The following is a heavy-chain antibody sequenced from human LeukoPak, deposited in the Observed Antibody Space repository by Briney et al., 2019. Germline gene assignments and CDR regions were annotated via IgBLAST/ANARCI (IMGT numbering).Heavy chain of an antibody. CDR1: GYTFTGYY. CDR2: INPNSGDT. CDR3: ARDDYGDYDIGY. Sequence: ASVKVSCKASGYTFTGYYMHWVRQAPGQGLEWMGWINPNSGDTNYAQKFQGRVTMTRDTSISTAYMELSRLRSDDTAVYYCARDDYGDYDIGYWGQGTLVTVSS. D-gene: IGHD4-17*01. J-gene: IGHJ4*02. V-gene: IGHV1-2*02.